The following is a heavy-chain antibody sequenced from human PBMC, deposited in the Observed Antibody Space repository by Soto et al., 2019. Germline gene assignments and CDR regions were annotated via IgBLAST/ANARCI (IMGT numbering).Heavy chain of an antibody. V-gene: IGHV3-11*01. CDR2: ISTSGTST. J-gene: IGHJ4*02. Sequence: QVQLVESGGGLVKPGGLLRLSCAVSGFTFSNYYMAWIRQAPGKGLEWVSYISTSGTSTFYADSVKDRFTISRDNAENSLFLQMDSLRVEDTAVYFCARDGVLFRAGFDSWGQGTLVTVAS. D-gene: IGHD3-16*01. CDR3: ARDGVLFRAGFDS. CDR1: GFTFSNYY.